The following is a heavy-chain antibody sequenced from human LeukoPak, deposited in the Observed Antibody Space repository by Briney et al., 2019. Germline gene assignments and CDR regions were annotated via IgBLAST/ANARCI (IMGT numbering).Heavy chain of an antibody. Sequence: GGSPRLSCAASGFTVISNLMTWVRQSPGRGLEWLSSIYSGGATYYADSVKGRFTISRDDFKNTVYLQMKSLRTEDTAVYYCAKDLEGWSPYYFQYWGQGTLVTVSS. CDR2: IYSGGAT. D-gene: IGHD3-16*01. J-gene: IGHJ4*02. CDR1: GFTVISNL. V-gene: IGHV3-53*05. CDR3: AKDLEGWSPYYFQY.